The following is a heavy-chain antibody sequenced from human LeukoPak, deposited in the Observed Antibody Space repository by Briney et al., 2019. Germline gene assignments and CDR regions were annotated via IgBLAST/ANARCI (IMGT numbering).Heavy chain of an antibody. D-gene: IGHD3-22*01. CDR3: ARHPPYYYDSSGYAFDH. V-gene: IGHV4-39*01. Sequence: SQTLSLTCTVSGGSISSSSYYWGWIRQPPGKGLEWIGSIYYSGSTYYNPSLKSRVTISVDTSKNQFSLKLSSVTAADTAVYYCARHPPYYYDSSGYAFDHWGQGTLVTVSS. CDR1: GGSISSSSYY. CDR2: IYYSGST. J-gene: IGHJ4*02.